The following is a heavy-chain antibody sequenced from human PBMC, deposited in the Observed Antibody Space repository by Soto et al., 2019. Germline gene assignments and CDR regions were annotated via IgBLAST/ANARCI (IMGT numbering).Heavy chain of an antibody. CDR1: GGSVNTFY. V-gene: IGHV4-4*07. J-gene: IGHJ4*02. Sequence: SETLSLTCTVSGGSVNTFYWSWFRQPAGKGLEWIGRIFSSGSTSFNPSLESRVAMSVDTSKNHFSLNLSSVTAADMAVYYCAREGSYSAYNFAHGIQLWSFDFWGQGALVTVSS. CDR3: AREGSYSAYNFAHGIQLWSFDF. D-gene: IGHD5-12*01. CDR2: IFSSGST.